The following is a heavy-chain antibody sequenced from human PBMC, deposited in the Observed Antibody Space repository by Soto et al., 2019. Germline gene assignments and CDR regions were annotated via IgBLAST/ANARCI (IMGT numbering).Heavy chain of an antibody. CDR3: ASATTVTTGSFEY. J-gene: IGHJ4*02. V-gene: IGHV4-39*01. Sequence: QLQLQESGPGLVKPSETLSLTCTVSGGSISSSSYYWGWIRQPPGKGLEWIGSIYYSGRTYYNPSLKSRVTISVDTSKNQFSLKLSSVTAADTAVYYCASATTVTTGSFEYWGQGTLVTVSS. CDR1: GGSISSSSYY. CDR2: IYYSGRT. D-gene: IGHD4-17*01.